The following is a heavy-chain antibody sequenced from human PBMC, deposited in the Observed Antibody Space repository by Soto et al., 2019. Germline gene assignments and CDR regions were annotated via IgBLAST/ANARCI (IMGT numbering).Heavy chain of an antibody. J-gene: IGHJ3*01. CDR3: ARVDGRNPAFEF. Sequence: QVQLVQSGAEVKKPGASVKVSCKASGYTFTHYGIIWVRQAPGQGLEWMGWINSYNGDTSYAQNLQGRVTMTTDTSTSTASMELRSLRSDDTPVFHCARVDGRNPAFEFWGQGTVVTFSS. V-gene: IGHV1-18*01. CDR1: GYTFTHYG. CDR2: INSYNGDT.